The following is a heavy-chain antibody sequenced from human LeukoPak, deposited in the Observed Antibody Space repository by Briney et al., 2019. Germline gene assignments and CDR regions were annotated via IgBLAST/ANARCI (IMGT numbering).Heavy chain of an antibody. J-gene: IGHJ3*02. CDR2: ISAYNGNT. CDR3: AIQCGGDCYYDAFDI. Sequence: GASVTVSCKASGYTFTSYGISWVRQAPGQGLEWMGWISAYNGNTNYAQKLQGRATMTTDTSTSTAYMELRSLRSDDTAVYYCAIQCGGDCYYDAFDIWGQGTMVTVSS. D-gene: IGHD2-21*01. V-gene: IGHV1-18*01. CDR1: GYTFTSYG.